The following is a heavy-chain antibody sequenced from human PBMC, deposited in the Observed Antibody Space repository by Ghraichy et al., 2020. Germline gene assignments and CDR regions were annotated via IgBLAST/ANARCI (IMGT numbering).Heavy chain of an antibody. D-gene: IGHD2-15*01. CDR2: IKQDGSEK. V-gene: IGHV3-7*05. CDR3: ARALDGIVVVVAATPRHWYFDL. CDR1: GFTFSSYW. Sequence: ESLRLSCAASGFTFSSYWMSWVRQAPGKGLEWVANIKQDGSEKYYVDSVKGRFTISRDNAKNSLYLQMNSLRAEDTAVYYCARALDGIVVVVAATPRHWYFDLWGRGTLVTVSS. J-gene: IGHJ2*01.